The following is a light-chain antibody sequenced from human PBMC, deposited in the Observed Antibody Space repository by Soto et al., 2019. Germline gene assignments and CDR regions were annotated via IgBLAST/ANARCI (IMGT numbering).Light chain of an antibody. CDR2: DVS. CDR1: SSDIGGYNH. CDR3: CSYTVSGTYV. J-gene: IGLJ1*01. V-gene: IGLV2-14*03. Sequence: QSALTQPASVSGSPGQSITISCTGTSSDIGGYNHVSWYQQHPGKAPKVMIYDVSNRPSGISNRFSGSKSGNTASLTISGLQAEDEADYYCCSYTVSGTYVFGTGTKLTVL.